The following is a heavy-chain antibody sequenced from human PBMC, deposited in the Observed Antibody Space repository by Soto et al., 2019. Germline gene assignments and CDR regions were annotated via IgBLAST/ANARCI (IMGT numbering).Heavy chain of an antibody. V-gene: IGHV3-21*01. Sequence: GGSLRLSCAASGFTFSSYSMNWVRQAPGKGLEWVSSISSSSSYIYYADSVKGRFTISRDNAKNSLYLQMNSLRAEDTAVYYCARGGRPYSYGRRGAFWGQGTLVTVSS. J-gene: IGHJ4*02. D-gene: IGHD5-18*01. CDR3: ARGGRPYSYGRRGAF. CDR1: GFTFSSYS. CDR2: ISSSSSYI.